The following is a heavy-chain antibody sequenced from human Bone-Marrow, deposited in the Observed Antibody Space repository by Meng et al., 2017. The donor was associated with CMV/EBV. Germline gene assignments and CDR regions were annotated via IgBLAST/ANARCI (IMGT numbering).Heavy chain of an antibody. J-gene: IGHJ4*02. CDR1: RDSVSSNSAA. D-gene: IGHD5-18*01. Sequence: QVHVQPSGPGRVTPSPTRPRACAISRDSVSSNSAAWNSIRQSPSRGLEWLGRTYYRSKWYNDYAVSVKSRITINPDTSKNQFSLQLNSVTPEDTAVCYCARTSYGYDYWGQGTLVTVSS. CDR3: ARTSYGYDY. V-gene: IGHV6-1*01. CDR2: TYYRSKWYN.